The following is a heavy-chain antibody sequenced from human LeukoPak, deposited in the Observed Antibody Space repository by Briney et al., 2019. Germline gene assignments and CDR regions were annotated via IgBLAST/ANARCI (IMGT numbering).Heavy chain of an antibody. D-gene: IGHD4-11*01. CDR2: INGDGSTT. J-gene: IGHJ3*02. CDR3: AAKYSHDGIDI. Sequence: GGSLRLSCAASGFNFSFSSLWMHWVRQAPGEGLVWVSRINGDGSTTTYADSVKGRFTISRDNAKNTLYLQMNSLRAEDTAVHYCAAKYSHDGIDIWGQGTMVTVSS. CDR1: GFNFSFSSLW. V-gene: IGHV3-74*01.